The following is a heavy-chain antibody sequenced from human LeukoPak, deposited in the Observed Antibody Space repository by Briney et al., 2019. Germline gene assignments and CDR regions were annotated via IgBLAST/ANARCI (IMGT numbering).Heavy chain of an antibody. J-gene: IGHJ4*02. V-gene: IGHV3-66*01. D-gene: IGHD4-11*01. Sequence: PGGSLRLSCAASGFTVSSNYMSWVRQAPGKGLEWVSVIYSGGSTYYADSVKGRFTISRDNSKNTLYLQMNSLRAEDTAVYYCARAPHYNYFDYWGQGTLVTVSS. CDR3: ARAPHYNYFDY. CDR1: GFTVSSNY. CDR2: IYSGGST.